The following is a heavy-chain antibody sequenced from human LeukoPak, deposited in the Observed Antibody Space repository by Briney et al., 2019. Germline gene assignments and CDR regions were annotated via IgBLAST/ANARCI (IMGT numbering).Heavy chain of an antibody. CDR1: GFTVSSNY. Sequence: GGSLRLSCAASGFTVSSNYMSWVRQGPGKGLEWVALIYNDGGTHYTDSVKGRFTISRDNSKNTLYLQMNSLRAEDTAVYYCAKKGSSDSSGYHLDYWGQGTLVTVSS. CDR2: IYNDGGT. D-gene: IGHD3-22*01. V-gene: IGHV3-53*01. J-gene: IGHJ4*02. CDR3: AKKGSSDSSGYHLDY.